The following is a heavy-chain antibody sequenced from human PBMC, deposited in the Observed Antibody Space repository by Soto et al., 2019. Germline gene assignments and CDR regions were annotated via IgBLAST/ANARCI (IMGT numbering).Heavy chain of an antibody. D-gene: IGHD4-17*01. J-gene: IGHJ4*02. V-gene: IGHV3-30-3*01. CDR2: ISYDGSNK. CDR1: GFTFSSYA. CDR3: ARERREDGDYVFDY. Sequence: QVQLVESGGGVVQPGRSLRLSCEASGFTFSSYAMHWVRQAPGKGLEWVAVISYDGSNKYYADSVKGRFTISRDNSKNTLYLQMNSLRAEDTAVYYCARERREDGDYVFDYWGQGTLVTVSS.